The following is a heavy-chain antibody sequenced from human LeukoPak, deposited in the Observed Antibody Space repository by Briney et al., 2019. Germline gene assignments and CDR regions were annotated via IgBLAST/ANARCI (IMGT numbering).Heavy chain of an antibody. CDR1: GYTFTSNY. Sequence: ASVKVSCKASGYTFTSNYMHWVRQAPGQGLEWMGIINPSGGTTIYAQKFQGRVTMTRDTSTSTVYMELSSLRSEDTAVYYCAGTVAGISFDYWGQGTLVTVSS. CDR2: INPSGGTT. D-gene: IGHD6-19*01. CDR3: AGTVAGISFDY. J-gene: IGHJ4*02. V-gene: IGHV1-46*01.